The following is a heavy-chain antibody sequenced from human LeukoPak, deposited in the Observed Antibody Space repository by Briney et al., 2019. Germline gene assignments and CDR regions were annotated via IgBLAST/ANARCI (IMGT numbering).Heavy chain of an antibody. CDR3: ARDGRTYYYDSSGYLDDY. V-gene: IGHV1-2*02. D-gene: IGHD3-22*01. CDR2: INPNSGGT. J-gene: IGHJ4*02. Sequence: ASVKVSCKASGYTFTGYYMHWVRQAPGQGLEWMGWINPNSGGTNYAQKFQGRVTMTRDTSTSTVYMELSSLRSEDTAVYYCARDGRTYYYDSSGYLDDYWGQGTLVTVSS. CDR1: GYTFTGYY.